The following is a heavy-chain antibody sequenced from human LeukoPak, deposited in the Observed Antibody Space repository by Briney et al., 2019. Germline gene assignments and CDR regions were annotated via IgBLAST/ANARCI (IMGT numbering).Heavy chain of an antibody. CDR3: ARDPTYYLRYGYFDS. V-gene: IGHV3-9*01. Sequence: GGSLRLSCAASGFTFDDYAMHWVRQAPGKGLEWVSGISWNSGSIGYAGSVKGRFTISRDNAKNSLYLQMNSLRAEDTAVYYCARDPTYYLRYGYFDSWGQGTLVTVSS. J-gene: IGHJ4*02. CDR1: GFTFDDYA. CDR2: ISWNSGSI. D-gene: IGHD1-26*01.